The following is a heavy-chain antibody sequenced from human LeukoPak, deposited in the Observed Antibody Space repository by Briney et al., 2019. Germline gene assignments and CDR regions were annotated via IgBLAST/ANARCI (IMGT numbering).Heavy chain of an antibody. V-gene: IGHV3-49*04. D-gene: IGHD2-15*01. CDR2: IRSKAYGGTT. CDR1: GFTFWDYA. J-gene: IGHJ6*02. CDR3: TRVGAVVAAFQQNYYYYGMDV. Sequence: GGSLRLSCTASGFTFWDYAMSWVGQAPGKGVEWGGFIRSKAYGGTTEYAASVKGRFTISRDDSKSIAYLQMNSLKTEDTAVYYCTRVGAVVAAFQQNYYYYGMDVWGQGTTVTVSS.